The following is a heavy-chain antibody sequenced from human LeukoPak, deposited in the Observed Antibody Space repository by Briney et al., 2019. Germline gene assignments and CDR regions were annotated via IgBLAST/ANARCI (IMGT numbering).Heavy chain of an antibody. CDR1: GFSLTTSGVG. D-gene: IGHD2-21*02. V-gene: IGHV2-5*02. Sequence: SGPTLVKPTQTLTLTCTFSGFSLTTSGVGVGWIRQPPGKALEWLALIYWDDDKRYSPSLKSRLTITKDTSKNQVVLTMTNMDPVDTATYYCAHVSVVTAIPDAFDIWGQGTMVTVSS. CDR2: IYWDDDK. CDR3: AHVSVVTAIPDAFDI. J-gene: IGHJ3*02.